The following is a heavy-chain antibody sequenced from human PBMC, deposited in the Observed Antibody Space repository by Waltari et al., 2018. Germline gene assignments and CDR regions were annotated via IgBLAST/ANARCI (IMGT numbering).Heavy chain of an antibody. Sequence: QLQLQESGPGLVKPSETLSLTCTVSGGSISSSSYYWGWIRQPPGKGLELIGSIYYSGSTYYNPSLKSRVTISVDTSKNQFSLKLSSVTAADTAVYYCARDLGRVRGELPYYFDYWGQGTLVTVSS. V-gene: IGHV4-39*07. CDR2: IYYSGST. CDR1: GGSISSSSYY. J-gene: IGHJ4*02. D-gene: IGHD1-26*01. CDR3: ARDLGRVRGELPYYFDY.